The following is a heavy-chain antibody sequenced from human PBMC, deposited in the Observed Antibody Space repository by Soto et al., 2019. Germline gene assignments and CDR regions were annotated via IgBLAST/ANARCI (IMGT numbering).Heavy chain of an antibody. V-gene: IGHV1-8*01. J-gene: IGHJ5*02. Sequence: QVQLVQSGAEVKKPGASVKASSKAPGYTFPSIIITWVRQATGQGLEWMGWMNPNSGNTGYAQKFQGRVTMTRNTSISTAYMELSSLKSEDTAVYYCARETVSWFDTWGQGTLVTVSS. CDR2: MNPNSGNT. CDR3: ARETVSWFDT. D-gene: IGHD3-16*01. CDR1: GYTFPSII.